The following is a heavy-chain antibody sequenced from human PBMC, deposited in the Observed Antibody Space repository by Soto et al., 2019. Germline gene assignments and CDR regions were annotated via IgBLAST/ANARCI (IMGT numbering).Heavy chain of an antibody. CDR1: GYTLSSFE. Sequence: ASVKVSCKASGYTLSSFEIHWVRQAPGQRLEWMGWINAGNGNTKYSQKLQGRVTFSRDTSANTAYMELTSLTSEDTAVYYCVVTRQQSLAGDSWGQGSLVTVSS. V-gene: IGHV1-3*01. CDR2: INAGNGNT. CDR3: VVTRQQSLAGDS. J-gene: IGHJ4*02. D-gene: IGHD6-19*01.